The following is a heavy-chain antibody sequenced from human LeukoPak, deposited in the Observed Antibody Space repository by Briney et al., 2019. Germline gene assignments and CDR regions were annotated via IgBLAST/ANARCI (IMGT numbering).Heavy chain of an antibody. J-gene: IGHJ4*02. CDR1: GFLFMSYA. D-gene: IGHD5-18*01. CDR2: ISPSGDTT. Sequence: GGSLRLSCAASGFLFMSYAMTWVRQAPGKGLQWVAAISPSGDTTYYADSVRGRFTVSRDNSNDILFLQVNNLRAEDTAVYFCTPDPGGGYSPTWYEGLFKYWGQGTLLSVYS. CDR3: TPDPGGGYSPTWYEGLFKY. V-gene: IGHV3-23*01.